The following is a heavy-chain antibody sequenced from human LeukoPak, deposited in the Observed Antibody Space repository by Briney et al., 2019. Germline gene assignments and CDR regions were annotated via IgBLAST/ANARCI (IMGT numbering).Heavy chain of an antibody. V-gene: IGHV1-69*13. CDR2: IIPIFGTA. CDR3: ARGDNWNEPRDDY. D-gene: IGHD1-20*01. Sequence: ASVKVSCKASGGTFSSYAISWVRQAPGQGLEWMGGIIPIFGTANYAQKFQGRVTITADESTSTAYMELRSLRSDDTAVYYCARGDNWNEPRDDYWGQGTLVTVSS. J-gene: IGHJ4*02. CDR1: GGTFSSYA.